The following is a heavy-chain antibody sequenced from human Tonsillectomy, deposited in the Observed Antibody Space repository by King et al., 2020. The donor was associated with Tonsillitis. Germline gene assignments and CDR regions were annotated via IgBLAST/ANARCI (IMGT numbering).Heavy chain of an antibody. D-gene: IGHD3-3*01. CDR1: GFTFSSYG. Sequence: VQLVEAGGGVVQPGRSLRLSCAASGFTFSSYGMHWVRQAPGKGVEGVAVIWYDGSIKYYTDSVKGRFTISRDNSKNTLYLQMNSLRGEDPAVYYCAREADFWSGYHPIDHWGQGTLVTVSS. V-gene: IGHV3-33*01. CDR2: IWYDGSIK. CDR3: AREADFWSGYHPIDH. J-gene: IGHJ4*02.